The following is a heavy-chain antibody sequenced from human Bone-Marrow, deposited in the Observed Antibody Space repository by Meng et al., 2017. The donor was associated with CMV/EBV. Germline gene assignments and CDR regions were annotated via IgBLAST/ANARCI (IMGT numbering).Heavy chain of an antibody. CDR3: ARSYYDFWSGYYPDYYYGMDV. CDR2: ISYDGSNK. Sequence: GGSLRLSCAASGFTFSSYSMNWVRQAPGKGLEWVAVISYDGSNKYYADSVKGRFTISRDNSKNTLYLQMNSLRAEDTAVYYCARSYYDFWSGYYPDYYYGMDVWGQGTTVTVSS. D-gene: IGHD3-3*01. J-gene: IGHJ6*02. V-gene: IGHV3-30*03. CDR1: GFTFSSYS.